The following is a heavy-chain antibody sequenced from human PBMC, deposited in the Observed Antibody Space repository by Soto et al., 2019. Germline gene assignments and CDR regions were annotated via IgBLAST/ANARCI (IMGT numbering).Heavy chain of an antibody. J-gene: IGHJ4*02. CDR3: VKDGGGVRYNYNIRGDS. V-gene: IGHV3-30*18. CDR1: GFTFSAFP. D-gene: IGHD5-18*01. CDR2: ISYDGRNE. Sequence: QVQLVESGGGVVQFGRSLRLSCAVSGFTFSAFPMFWVRQAPGKGLEWVAFISYDGRNEDYADSVKGRFTISRDNSKNTLYLQMNSLRREDTAMYYCVKDGGGVRYNYNIRGDSWGQGTQVTVSS.